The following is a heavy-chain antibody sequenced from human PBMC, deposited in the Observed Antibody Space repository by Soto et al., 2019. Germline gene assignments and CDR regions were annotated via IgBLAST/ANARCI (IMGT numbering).Heavy chain of an antibody. CDR2: INHSGST. Sequence: QVQLQQWGAGLLKPSETLSLTCAVYGGSFSGYYWSWIRQPPGKGLEWIGEINHSGSTNYNPSLKSRVTISVDTSKNQFSLKLSSVTAADTAVYYCARGPPATYYDFWSGYYTLLFWFDPWGQGTLVTVSS. J-gene: IGHJ5*02. CDR3: ARGPPATYYDFWSGYYTLLFWFDP. D-gene: IGHD3-3*01. CDR1: GGSFSGYY. V-gene: IGHV4-34*01.